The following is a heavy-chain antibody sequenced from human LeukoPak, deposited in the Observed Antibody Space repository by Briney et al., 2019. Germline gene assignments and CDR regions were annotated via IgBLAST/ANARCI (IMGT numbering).Heavy chain of an antibody. D-gene: IGHD3-16*01. CDR1: GGSTSSTSSQY. Sequence: SETLSLTCTVSGGSTSSTSSQYWGWIRQPPGKGLEWIGHIYYSGSTFYDPSLKARVTISVDTSRNQFSLKLTSVTAADTALYYCARLLRYYYYMDVWGKGTTVTVSS. V-gene: IGHV4-39*01. CDR3: ARLLRYYYYMDV. J-gene: IGHJ6*03. CDR2: IYYSGST.